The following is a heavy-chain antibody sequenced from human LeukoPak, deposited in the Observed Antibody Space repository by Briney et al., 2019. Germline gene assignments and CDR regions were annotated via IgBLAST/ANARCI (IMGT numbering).Heavy chain of an antibody. D-gene: IGHD1-26*01. V-gene: IGHV3-73*01. Sequence: GGSLRLSCAASGFAFSGSTVHWVRRASGKGLEWVGRIRSKPSSYATVYAKSVKGRFTISRDDSKNTAYLQMNSLKTEDTAVYYCSSGTDYYDYGMDVWGQGTTITVSS. J-gene: IGHJ6*02. CDR1: GFAFSGST. CDR3: SSGTDYYDYGMDV. CDR2: IRSKPSSYAT.